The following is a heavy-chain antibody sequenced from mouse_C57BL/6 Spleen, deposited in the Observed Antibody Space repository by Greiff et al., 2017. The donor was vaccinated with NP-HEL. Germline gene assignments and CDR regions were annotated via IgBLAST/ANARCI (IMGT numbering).Heavy chain of an antibody. D-gene: IGHD2-4*01. CDR3: ARGLAFDY. V-gene: IGHV1-69*01. J-gene: IGHJ2*01. Sequence: QVQLQQSGAELVMPGASVKLSCKASGYTFTSYWMHWVKQRPGQGLEWIGEIDPSDSYTNYNQKFKGKSTLTVDKSSSTAYMQLSSLTSEDSAVYYCARGLAFDYWGQGTTLTVSS. CDR2: IDPSDSYT. CDR1: GYTFTSYW.